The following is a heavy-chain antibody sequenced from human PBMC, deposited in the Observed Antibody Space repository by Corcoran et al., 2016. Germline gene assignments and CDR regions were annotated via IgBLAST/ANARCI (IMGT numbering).Heavy chain of an antibody. J-gene: IGHJ6*02. D-gene: IGHD6-25*01. CDR1: GGSISSYY. Sequence: QVSLQESGPGLVKPSETLSLTCTVSGGSISSYYWSWIRQPPGKGLEWIGYIYYSGSTNYNPSLKSRVTISVDTSKNQFSLKLSSVTAADTAVYYWARVRSPAYYYGMDVWGQGTTVTVSS. CDR2: IYYSGST. CDR3: ARVRSPAYYYGMDV. V-gene: IGHV4-59*01.